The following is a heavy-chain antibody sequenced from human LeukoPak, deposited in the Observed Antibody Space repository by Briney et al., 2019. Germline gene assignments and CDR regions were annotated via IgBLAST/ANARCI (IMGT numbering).Heavy chain of an antibody. J-gene: IGHJ6*03. D-gene: IGHD3-22*01. Sequence: ASVKVSCKASGFIFTMCGFSWVRQAPGQGLEWMGWISAYNRKTKYPQILQDRITMTTDTSASTVYMELRSLTPDDAAVYYCARVLHDRSALGFFYYYMDVWGKGTTVIVSS. CDR2: ISAYNRKT. V-gene: IGHV1-18*01. CDR1: GFIFTMCG. CDR3: ARVLHDRSALGFFYYYMDV.